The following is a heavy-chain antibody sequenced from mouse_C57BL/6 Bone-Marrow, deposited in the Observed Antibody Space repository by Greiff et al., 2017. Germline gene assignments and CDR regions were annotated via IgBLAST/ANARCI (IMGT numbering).Heavy chain of an antibody. V-gene: IGHV5-2*01. CDR2: INSDGGST. J-gene: IGHJ2*01. Sequence: DVKLVESGGGLVQPGESLKLSCESNEYEFPSHDMSWVRKTPEKRLELVAAINSDGGSTYYPDTMERRFIISRDNTKKTLYLQMSSLRSEDTALYYCARHDGYYVENYFDYWGQGTTLTVSS. D-gene: IGHD2-3*01. CDR1: EYEFPSHD. CDR3: ARHDGYYVENYFDY.